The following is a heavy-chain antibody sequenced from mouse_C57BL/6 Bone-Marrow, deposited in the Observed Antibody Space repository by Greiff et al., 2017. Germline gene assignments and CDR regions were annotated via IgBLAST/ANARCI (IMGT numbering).Heavy chain of an antibody. J-gene: IGHJ2*01. V-gene: IGHV1-7*01. CDR3: AEEGYFYY. Sequence: VQLQQSGAELAKPGASVKLSCKASGYTFTSYWMHWVKQRPGQGLEWIGYINPRSGYTKYNQKFKDKATLTADKSSSTAYMQLSSLTYEDAAFFYCAEEGYFYYWGQGTTLTVSS. CDR1: GYTFTSYW. CDR2: INPRSGYT.